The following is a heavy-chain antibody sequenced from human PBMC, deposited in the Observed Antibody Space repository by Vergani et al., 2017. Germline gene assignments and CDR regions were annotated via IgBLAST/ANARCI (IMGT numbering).Heavy chain of an antibody. D-gene: IGHD3-10*01. CDR3: AKACSVTSGSRQYNFYMDV. V-gene: IGHV3-30*18. Sequence: QVQLAESGGGRVQPGRSLRLSCAASGFSFSSHAIHGVRQAPGKGLAWVAVISHDGSKKYYADSLKGRFTISRVNSKNTLALQMNSLITKDTAVYYCAKACSVTSGSRQYNFYMDVWGKGTTVTVS. CDR2: ISHDGSKK. CDR1: GFSFSSHA. J-gene: IGHJ6*03.